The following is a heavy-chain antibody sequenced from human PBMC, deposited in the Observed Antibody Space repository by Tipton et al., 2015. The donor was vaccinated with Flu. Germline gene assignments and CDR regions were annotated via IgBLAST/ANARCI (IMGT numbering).Heavy chain of an antibody. Sequence: LRLSCTVSGGSPSSFYWSWIRQPAGKGLEYIGRIYTSGSTNYNPSFKSRVSMSVDTSKTPISLDLSSVTAADTAMYYCSRGSGLGTHVMFDYWGQGTLVTVSS. CDR1: GGSPSSFY. J-gene: IGHJ4*02. V-gene: IGHV4-4*07. CDR2: IYTSGST. D-gene: IGHD3-16*01. CDR3: SRGSGLGTHVMFDY.